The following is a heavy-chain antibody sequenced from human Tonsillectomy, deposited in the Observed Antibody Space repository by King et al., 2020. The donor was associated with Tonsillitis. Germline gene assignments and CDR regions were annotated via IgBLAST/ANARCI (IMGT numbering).Heavy chain of an antibody. CDR2: ISSTGRT. V-gene: IGHV4-31*03. CDR3: ARDGSNGDYLRTTGFDI. J-gene: IGHJ3*02. Sequence: MPLQESGPGLVKPSETLSLTCTVSGGSISSGGYYWTWIRQLPGKGLEWIGYISSTGRTNSSPSLKSRVTISVDTSKNQFSLRLSSVTAADTAVYYCARDGSNGDYLRTTGFDIWGQGTMVTVSS. D-gene: IGHD4-17*01. CDR1: GGSISSGGYY.